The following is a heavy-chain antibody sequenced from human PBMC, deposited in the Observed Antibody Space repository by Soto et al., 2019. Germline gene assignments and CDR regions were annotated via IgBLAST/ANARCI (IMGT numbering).Heavy chain of an antibody. CDR1: GGSISSGGYY. CDR3: VRQGFGPLHGLVDV. Sequence: PSETLSLTCAVSGGSISSGGYYWSWIRQPPGKGMEWIGYIYYSGSTNYKPSLRSRITITISIDTSTKQVSLRLSSVTAADTAVYYCVRQGFGPLHGLVDVWGQGTTVTVSS. D-gene: IGHD3-10*01. V-gene: IGHV4-61*08. CDR2: IYYSGST. J-gene: IGHJ6*02.